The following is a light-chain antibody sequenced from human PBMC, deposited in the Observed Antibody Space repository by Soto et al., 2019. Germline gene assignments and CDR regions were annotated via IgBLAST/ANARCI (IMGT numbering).Light chain of an antibody. CDR2: GAS. CDR3: QQYGNSPLT. Sequence: EIVLTQSPGTLSLSPGERATLSCRASQSVSSSYLAWYQQKPGQAPRLLIYGASSRATGIPDGFSGSGSGTDFSLTINSLEPEDFAVDYCQQYGNSPLTFGGGTKVDIK. J-gene: IGKJ4*01. CDR1: QSVSSSY. V-gene: IGKV3-20*01.